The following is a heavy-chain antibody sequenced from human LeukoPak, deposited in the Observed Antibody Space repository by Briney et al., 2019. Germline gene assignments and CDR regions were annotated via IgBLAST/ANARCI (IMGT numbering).Heavy chain of an antibody. D-gene: IGHD2-15*01. CDR1: GVTFSNAW. J-gene: IGHJ4*02. Sequence: GGSLRLSCADSGVTFSNAWMSWVRQAPGKGLEWVGRIKSKTDGGTTDYAAPVKGRFTISRDDSKNTLYLQMNSLKTEDTAVYYCTTRYCSCGSCYPFDYWGQGTLVSVSS. CDR3: TTRYCSCGSCYPFDY. CDR2: IKSKTDGGTT. V-gene: IGHV3-15*01.